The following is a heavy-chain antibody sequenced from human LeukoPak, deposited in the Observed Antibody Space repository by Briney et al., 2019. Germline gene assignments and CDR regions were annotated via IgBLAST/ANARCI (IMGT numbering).Heavy chain of an antibody. CDR1: GSMFAGHY. CDR3: AVSVQAAAIPAFDN. J-gene: IGHJ4*02. Sequence: ASVKVSCKASGSMFAGHYSNRRRQPPGQGLGWMGWISPSNGATKYAQNFQGRVTMTRDTSISTAYMELSDLRSDDTAVYYCAVSVQAAAIPAFDNWGQGTLVTVSS. CDR2: ISPSNGAT. V-gene: IGHV1-2*02. D-gene: IGHD6-25*01.